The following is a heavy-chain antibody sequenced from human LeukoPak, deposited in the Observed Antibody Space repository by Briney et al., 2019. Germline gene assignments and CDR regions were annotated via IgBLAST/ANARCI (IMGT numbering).Heavy chain of an antibody. CDR3: ARNILFAFDI. V-gene: IGHV3-53*01. Sequence: GGSLRLSCAASGLTVSSSYMSWVRQAPGKGLEWVSIIYNDGSTYYADSMKGRFTISRDNSKNTLYLQVNSLRAEDTAMYYCARNILFAFDIRGQGTMVTVSS. CDR1: GLTVSSSY. J-gene: IGHJ3*02. CDR2: IYNDGST. D-gene: IGHD2/OR15-2a*01.